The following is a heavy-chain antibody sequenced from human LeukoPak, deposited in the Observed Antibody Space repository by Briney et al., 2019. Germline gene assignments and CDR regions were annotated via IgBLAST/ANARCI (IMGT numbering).Heavy chain of an antibody. CDR2: ISSSGSTI. J-gene: IGHJ4*02. CDR1: GFTFSDYY. Sequence: PGGSLRLSCAASGFTFSDYYMSWIRQAPGKGLEWVSYISSSGSTIYYADSVKGRFTISRDNAKNSLYLQMNSLRAEDTAVYYCARDHPYSSSLKFDYWGQGTLVTVSS. CDR3: ARDHPYSSSLKFDY. D-gene: IGHD6-13*01. V-gene: IGHV3-11*04.